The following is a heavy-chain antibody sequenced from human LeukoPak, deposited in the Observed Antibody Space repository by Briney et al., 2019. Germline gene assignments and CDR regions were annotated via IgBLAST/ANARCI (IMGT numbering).Heavy chain of an antibody. Sequence: GGSLRLSCAASGFTFSSYSMNWVRQAPGKGLEWVSSISSSSYIYYADSVKGRFTISRDNAKNSLYLQMNSLRAEDTAVYYCARDISGRYSFDYWGQGTLVTVSS. J-gene: IGHJ4*02. V-gene: IGHV3-21*01. CDR3: ARDISGRYSFDY. CDR2: ISSSSYI. CDR1: GFTFSSYS. D-gene: IGHD1-26*01.